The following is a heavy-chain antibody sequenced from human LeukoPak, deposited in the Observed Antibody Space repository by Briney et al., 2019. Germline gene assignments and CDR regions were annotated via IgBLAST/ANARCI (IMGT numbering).Heavy chain of an antibody. CDR1: GFTFSSYW. CDR2: INSDGSST. J-gene: IGHJ4*02. D-gene: IGHD3-10*01. V-gene: IGHV3-74*01. CDR3: ARAPYYYGSGRRYYFDY. Sequence: RGSLRLSCAASGFTFSSYWMHWVRQAPGKGLVWVSRINSDGSSTSYADSVKGRFTISRDNAKNTLYLQMNSLRAEDTAVYYCARAPYYYGSGRRYYFDYWGQGTLVTVSS.